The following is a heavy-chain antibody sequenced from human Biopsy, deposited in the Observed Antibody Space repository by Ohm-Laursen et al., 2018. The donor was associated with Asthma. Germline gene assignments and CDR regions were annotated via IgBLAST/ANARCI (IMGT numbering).Heavy chain of an antibody. CDR1: GFAVSRDH. CDR2: IYSGGTS. Sequence: SLRLSCSALGFAVSRDHMFWVRQAPGKGLEWVSVIYSGGTSHNADSVRGRFTISRDNSKNTLYLQMHSLRAEDTAVYYCARGDSSNWSHYYFDYWGQGTLVTVSS. V-gene: IGHV3-53*01. D-gene: IGHD3-22*01. J-gene: IGHJ4*02. CDR3: ARGDSSNWSHYYFDY.